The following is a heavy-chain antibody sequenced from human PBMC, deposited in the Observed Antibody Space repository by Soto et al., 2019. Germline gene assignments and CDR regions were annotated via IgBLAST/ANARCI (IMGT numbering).Heavy chain of an antibody. CDR1: GGSISDYQ. Sequence: QVQLQASGPGLVKPSETLSLTCSISGGSISDYQWNWIRQPPGKGLEWIGYIYYSGRTNYNPSLKSRLTLSLDTSTRQFSLRLRSVTAADTAVYYCARIRGLGEISPYLDYWGQGALVTVSS. J-gene: IGHJ4*02. CDR2: IYYSGRT. CDR3: ARIRGLGEISPYLDY. D-gene: IGHD3-16*01. V-gene: IGHV4-59*01.